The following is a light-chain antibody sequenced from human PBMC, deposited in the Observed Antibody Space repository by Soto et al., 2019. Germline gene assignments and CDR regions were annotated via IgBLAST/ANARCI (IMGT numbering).Light chain of an antibody. J-gene: IGKJ1*01. CDR1: QSISSW. Sequence: DTPTSQSPSTLSASVEDRVTIPCRASQSISSWLAWYQQKPGKAPKLLIYDASSLESGVPSRFSGSESGTEFTLTISSLQPDDSATYYCQQYNSHRTFGQGTKVDIK. V-gene: IGKV1-5*01. CDR3: QQYNSHRT. CDR2: DAS.